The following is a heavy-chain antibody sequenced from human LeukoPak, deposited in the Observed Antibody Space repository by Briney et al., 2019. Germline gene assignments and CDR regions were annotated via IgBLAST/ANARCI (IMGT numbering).Heavy chain of an antibody. CDR3: ARGVRYSSGWYNFDY. CDR1: GYTFTGYY. J-gene: IGHJ4*02. Sequence: ASVKVSCKASGYTFTGYYMHWVRQAPGQGLVWMGWINPNSGGTNYAQKFQGRVTMTRDTSISTAYMELSRLRSDDTAVYYCARGVRYSSGWYNFDYWGQGTLVTVSS. D-gene: IGHD6-19*01. V-gene: IGHV1-2*02. CDR2: INPNSGGT.